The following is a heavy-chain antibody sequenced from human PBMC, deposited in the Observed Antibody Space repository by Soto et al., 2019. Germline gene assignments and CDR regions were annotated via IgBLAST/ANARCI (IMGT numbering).Heavy chain of an antibody. V-gene: IGHV3-30*03. J-gene: IGHJ6*02. CDR1: GFTFSSYG. CDR2: ISYDGSNK. D-gene: IGHD4-4*01. CDR3: ATEVHSYSTQPIYYYYGMDV. Sequence: GGSLRLSCAASGFTFSSYGMHWVRQAPGKGLEWVAVISYDGSNKYYADSVKGRFTISRDNSKNTLYLQMNSLRAEDTAVYYCATEVHSYSTQPIYYYYGMDVWGQGTTVTVSS.